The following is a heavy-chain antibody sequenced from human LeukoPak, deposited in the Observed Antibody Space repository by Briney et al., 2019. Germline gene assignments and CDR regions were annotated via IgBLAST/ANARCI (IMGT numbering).Heavy chain of an antibody. CDR3: AKNGGYSYGYPLDY. D-gene: IGHD5-18*01. V-gene: IGHV3-23*01. Sequence: GGSLRLSCAASGFTFSSYAMSWVRQAPGKGLEWVSAISGSGGSTYYADSVKGRFTISRDNSKNTLYLQMNSLRAEDTAVYYCAKNGGYSYGYPLDYWGQGTLVTVST. CDR2: ISGSGGST. J-gene: IGHJ4*02. CDR1: GFTFSSYA.